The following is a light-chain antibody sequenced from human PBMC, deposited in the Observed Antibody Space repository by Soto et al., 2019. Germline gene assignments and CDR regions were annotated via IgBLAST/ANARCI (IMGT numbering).Light chain of an antibody. CDR3: QSYDSSLSVV. V-gene: IGLV1-40*01. CDR1: SSNIGAGFD. CDR2: ANN. Sequence: QSVLTQPPSVSGASGQRVTISCSGSSSNIGAGFDVHWYQQLPGTAPKLLIYANNNRPSGVPDRFSGSKSGTSASLAITGLQAEDEADYYCQSYDSSLSVVFGGGTKLTVL. J-gene: IGLJ2*01.